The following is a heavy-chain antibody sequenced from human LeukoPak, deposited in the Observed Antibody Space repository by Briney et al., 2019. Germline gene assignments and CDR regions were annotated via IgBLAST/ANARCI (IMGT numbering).Heavy chain of an antibody. CDR1: GYTFTSYG. J-gene: IGHJ5*02. D-gene: IGHD5-24*01. CDR2: ISAYNGNT. Sequence: ASVKVSCKASGYTFTSYGISWVRQAPGQGLEWMGWISAYNGNTNYAQKLRGRVTMTTDTSTSTAYMELRSLRSDDTAVYYCARIVETPSVDWFDPWGQGTLVTVSS. V-gene: IGHV1-18*01. CDR3: ARIVETPSVDWFDP.